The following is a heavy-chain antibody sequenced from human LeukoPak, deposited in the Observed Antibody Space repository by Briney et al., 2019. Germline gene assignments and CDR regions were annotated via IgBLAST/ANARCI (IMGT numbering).Heavy chain of an antibody. CDR1: GFTFSTYT. J-gene: IGHJ4*02. CDR2: ISHDNNYI. CDR3: ATNLFCASASCL. D-gene: IGHD2-2*01. V-gene: IGHV3-21*01. Sequence: PGXSLRLSCAASGFTFSTYTMNWVRQAPGTGLEWLSSISHDNNYIFYADSVRGGFTISRDNAKASLYLQMNSLGVEDTATYYCATNLFCASASCLWGPGTLVTVS.